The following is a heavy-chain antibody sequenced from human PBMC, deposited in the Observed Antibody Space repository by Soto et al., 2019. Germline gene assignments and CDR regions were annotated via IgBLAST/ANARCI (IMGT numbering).Heavy chain of an antibody. CDR3: ARNSLGTVTNY. Sequence: QVQLVQSGAEVKKPGSSVKVSCKASGGTFSSYTISWVRQAPGQGLEWMGRIIPILGIANYAQKFQGRVTITADKSTSTAYMELSSPRSEDTAVYYCARNSLGTVTNYWGQGTLVTVSS. CDR2: IIPILGIA. D-gene: IGHD3-16*01. CDR1: GGTFSSYT. V-gene: IGHV1-69*02. J-gene: IGHJ4*02.